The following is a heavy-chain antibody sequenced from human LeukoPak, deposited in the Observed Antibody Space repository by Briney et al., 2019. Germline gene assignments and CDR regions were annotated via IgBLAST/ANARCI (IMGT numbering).Heavy chain of an antibody. D-gene: IGHD6-6*01. CDR3: ARAGAYSSSSPAGL. Sequence: VRTLSPSCAASGFTFSIYWMSCVRQTPRKGLEWVAIIPQDGSEKHYVASVKGRFTISRDNAKNSVYLQMNGLRAEDTAVYYCARAGAYSSSSPAGLWGQGTLVTVSS. J-gene: IGHJ4*02. CDR1: GFTFSIYW. CDR2: IPQDGSEK. V-gene: IGHV3-7*01.